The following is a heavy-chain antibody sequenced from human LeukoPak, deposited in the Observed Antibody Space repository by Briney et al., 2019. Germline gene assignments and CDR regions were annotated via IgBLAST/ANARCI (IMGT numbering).Heavy chain of an antibody. V-gene: IGHV1-8*01. CDR1: GYTLTSYX. CDR2: MNPNSGRT. CDR3: TRETSSRYFDY. Sequence: SXKASGYTLTSYXINWVRQATGXXXXWMGWMNPNSGRTGYAQNFQGRITITRNTSISTAYMELSSLRSEDTAVYYCTRETSSRYFDYWGQGTLVTVSS. J-gene: IGHJ4*02.